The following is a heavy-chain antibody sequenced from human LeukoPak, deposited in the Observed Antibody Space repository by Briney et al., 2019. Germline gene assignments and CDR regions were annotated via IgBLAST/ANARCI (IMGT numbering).Heavy chain of an antibody. CDR3: ASARMTTVTQFDY. J-gene: IGHJ4*02. D-gene: IGHD4-17*01. Sequence: SETLSLTCTVSGGSISRNYWSWIRQPPGKGLEWIGYISYTWSTNSSPSLKSRVTISLDTSKNRFSLRLSSVTAADTAVYYCASARMTTVTQFDYWGQGTLVTV. CDR2: ISYTWST. CDR1: GGSISRNY. V-gene: IGHV4-59*01.